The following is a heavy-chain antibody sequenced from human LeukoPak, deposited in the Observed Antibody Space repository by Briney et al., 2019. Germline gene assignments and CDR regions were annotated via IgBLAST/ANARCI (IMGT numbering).Heavy chain of an antibody. J-gene: IGHJ4*02. D-gene: IGHD1-1*01. CDR3: ARDWVGVQTSEIGDY. CDR1: GFTFSSYW. V-gene: IGHV3-7*01. Sequence: PGGSLRLSCAASGFTFSSYWMSWVRQAQGKGLEWVANIKQDGSEKYYVDSVKDRFTISRDNAKNSLYLQMNSLRAEDTAVYYCARDWVGVQTSEIGDYWGQGTLVTVSS. CDR2: IKQDGSEK.